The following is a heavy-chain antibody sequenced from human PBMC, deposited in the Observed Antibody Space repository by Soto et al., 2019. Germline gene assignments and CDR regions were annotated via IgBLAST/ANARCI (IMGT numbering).Heavy chain of an antibody. V-gene: IGHV3-30-3*01. CDR2: ISYDGSNK. CDR1: GFTFSSYA. D-gene: IGHD6-13*01. J-gene: IGHJ6*02. Sequence: GGSLRLSCAASGFTFSSYAMHWVRQAPGKGLEWVAVISYDGSNKYYADSVKGRFTISRDNSKNTLYLQMNSLRAEDTAVYYCVREVAAAGRGYYGMDVWGQGTTVTVSS. CDR3: VREVAAAGRGYYGMDV.